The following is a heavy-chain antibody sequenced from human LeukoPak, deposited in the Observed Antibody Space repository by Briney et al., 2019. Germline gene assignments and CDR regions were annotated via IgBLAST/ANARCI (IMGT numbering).Heavy chain of an antibody. D-gene: IGHD7-27*01. CDR2: MSPNSGNT. CDR1: GYAFTSYD. V-gene: IGHV1-8*01. CDR3: TRGPPNWGYDY. J-gene: IGHJ4*02. Sequence: ASVKVSCKASGYAFTSYDINWVRQATGQGLEWMGWMSPNSGNTGYAQKFQGRVTMTRSTSMSTAYMELSSLKSEDTAVYYCTRGPPNWGYDYWGQGTLVTVSS.